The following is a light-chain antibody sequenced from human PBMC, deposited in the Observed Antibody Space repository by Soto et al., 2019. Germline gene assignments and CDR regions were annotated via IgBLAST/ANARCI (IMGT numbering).Light chain of an antibody. CDR3: SSYTGSSTVV. CDR2: DVS. CDR1: SSDIGAYNY. Sequence: QSVLTQPASVSGSPGQSIAISCTGSSSDIGAYNYVSWYQQHPGKAPKLMIYDVSNRPSGVSNRFSGSMSGNTASLTISGLQPEDEADYYCSSYTGSSTVVFGGGTKLTVL. J-gene: IGLJ2*01. V-gene: IGLV2-14*01.